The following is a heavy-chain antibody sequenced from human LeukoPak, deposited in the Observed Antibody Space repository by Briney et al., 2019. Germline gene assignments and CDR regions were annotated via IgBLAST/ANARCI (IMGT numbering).Heavy chain of an antibody. CDR1: GFTFSRYW. Sequence: GGSLRLSCAASGFTFSRYWMSWVRQVPGKGLEWVSAISGSGGSTYYADSVKGRFTVSRDNSKNTLYLQMNSLRAEDTAVYYCAKAPPYSSGWYRAFDYWGQGTLVTVSS. CDR2: ISGSGGST. CDR3: AKAPPYSSGWYRAFDY. V-gene: IGHV3-23*01. D-gene: IGHD6-19*01. J-gene: IGHJ4*02.